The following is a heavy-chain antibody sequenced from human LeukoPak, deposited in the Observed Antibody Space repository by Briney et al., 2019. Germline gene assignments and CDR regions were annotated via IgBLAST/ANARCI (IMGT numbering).Heavy chain of an antibody. V-gene: IGHV5-51*01. J-gene: IGHJ4*02. CDR3: ARLLRNIAAAVYYFDY. CDR2: IYPGDSDT. Sequence: GESLKISCKGSRYNFTSYWIGWVRQMPGKGLEWMGIIYPGDSDTRYSPSFQGQDTISADKSISTAYLQWSSLKASDTAMYYCARLLRNIAAAVYYFDYWGQGTLVTVSS. CDR1: RYNFTSYW. D-gene: IGHD6-13*01.